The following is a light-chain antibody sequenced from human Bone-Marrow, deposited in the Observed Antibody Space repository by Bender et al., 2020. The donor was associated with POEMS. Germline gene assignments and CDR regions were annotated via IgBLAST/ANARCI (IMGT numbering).Light chain of an antibody. CDR1: SSDVGDYTA. V-gene: IGLV2-14*01. CDR2: EVS. Sequence: QSALTQPPSASGSPGQSVTISCTGTSSDVGDYTAVSWYQQHPGKAPKLIIFEVSNRPSGVSSRFSGSKSGNTASLTISGLQTEDEAEYYCSSYTSTRTLAFGGGTKLTVL. CDR3: SSYTSTRTLA. J-gene: IGLJ3*02.